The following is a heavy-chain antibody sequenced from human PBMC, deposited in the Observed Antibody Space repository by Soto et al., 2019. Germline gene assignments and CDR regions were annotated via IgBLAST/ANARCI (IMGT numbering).Heavy chain of an antibody. CDR2: MTPNSGNT. J-gene: IGHJ5*02. D-gene: IGHD6-19*01. CDR3: ARNPYGSGLYDP. Sequence: QVHLVQSGAEVKKPGASVKVSCKASGYNFIDYDINWVRQSTGQGLEWMGWMTPNSGNTGYAQKFQGRVNLTRDTSTGAAYMELSSLKSEDTAVYYCARNPYGSGLYDPWGQGTLVTVSS. V-gene: IGHV1-8*01. CDR1: GYNFIDYD.